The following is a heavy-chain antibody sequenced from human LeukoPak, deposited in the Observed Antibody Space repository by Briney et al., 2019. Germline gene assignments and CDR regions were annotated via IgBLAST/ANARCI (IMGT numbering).Heavy chain of an antibody. CDR3: ARSEYYDFWSGRINWFDP. J-gene: IGHJ5*02. CDR1: GGSISSYY. V-gene: IGHV4-59*01. D-gene: IGHD3-3*01. Sequence: SETLSLTCTVSGGSISSYYWSWIRQPPGKGLEWIGYIYYSGSTNYNPSLKSRVTISVDTSKNQFSLKLSSVTAADTAVYYCARSEYYDFWSGRINWFDPWGQGTLVTVSS. CDR2: IYYSGST.